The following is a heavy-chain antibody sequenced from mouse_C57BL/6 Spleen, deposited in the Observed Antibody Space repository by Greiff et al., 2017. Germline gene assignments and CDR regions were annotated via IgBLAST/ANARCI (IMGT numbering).Heavy chain of an antibody. CDR3: LSYYYGSSPYYFGY. Sequence: QVQLQQSGAELARPGASVKLSCKASGYTFTSYGISWVKQRTGQGLEWIGEIYPRSGNTYYNEKFKGKATLTADKSSSTAYMELRSLTSEDSAVYFCLSYYYGSSPYYFGYWGQGTTLTVSS. J-gene: IGHJ2*01. CDR1: GYTFTSYG. V-gene: IGHV1-81*01. D-gene: IGHD1-1*01. CDR2: IYPRSGNT.